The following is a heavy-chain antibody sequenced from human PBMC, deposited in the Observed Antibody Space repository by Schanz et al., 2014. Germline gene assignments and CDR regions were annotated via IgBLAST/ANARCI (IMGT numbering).Heavy chain of an antibody. CDR3: AKVAPAATYLDS. J-gene: IGHJ4*02. Sequence: EVQLLESGGGLVQPGGSLRLSCAASGFTFSIYGMSWVRQAPGKGLEWVSRMIGSGSSVFYADSVKGRFTISRDNSKNILTMQMSSLRAEDTAVYCCAKVAPAATYLDSWGLGTLVTVSS. D-gene: IGHD2-2*01. CDR2: MIGSGSSV. CDR1: GFTFSIYG. V-gene: IGHV3-23*01.